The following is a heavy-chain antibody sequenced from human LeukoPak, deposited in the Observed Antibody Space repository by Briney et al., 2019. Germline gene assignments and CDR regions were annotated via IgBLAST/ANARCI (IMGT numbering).Heavy chain of an antibody. CDR3: ARWRGRQSEFDY. J-gene: IGHJ4*02. Sequence: GGSLRLSCAASGFTFSSYAMTWVRQAPGKGLEWVAHIKEDESDEYYVDSVRGRFTASRDNAKNSVNLQMNSLRVEDTAVYYCARWRGRQSEFDYWGQGTLVTVSS. CDR2: IKEDESDE. V-gene: IGHV3-7*01. CDR1: GFTFSSYA. D-gene: IGHD1-1*01.